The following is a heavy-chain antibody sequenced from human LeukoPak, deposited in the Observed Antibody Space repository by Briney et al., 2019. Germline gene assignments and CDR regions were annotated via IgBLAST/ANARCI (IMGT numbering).Heavy chain of an antibody. CDR1: GFTFSSYA. Sequence: PGGSLRLSCAASGFTFSSYAMSWVRQAPGKELEWVSAISGSGGSTYYADSVKGRFTISRDNSKNTLYLQMNSLRAEDTAVYYCAALLLWFGELPTPFDYWGQGTLVTVSS. CDR3: AALLLWFGELPTPFDY. CDR2: ISGSGGST. D-gene: IGHD3-10*01. V-gene: IGHV3-23*01. J-gene: IGHJ4*02.